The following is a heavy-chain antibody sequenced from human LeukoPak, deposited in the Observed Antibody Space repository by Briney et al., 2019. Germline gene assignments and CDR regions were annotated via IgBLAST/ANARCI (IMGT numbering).Heavy chain of an antibody. J-gene: IGHJ4*02. V-gene: IGHV3-9*03. D-gene: IGHD3-10*01. CDR2: ISWNSGSI. CDR1: GFTFDDFA. CDR3: AKEQLTYYYGSGRY. Sequence: GGSLRLSCAASGFTFDDFAIHWVRQAPGKGLEWVSGISWNSGSIGYADSVKGRFTISRDNAKNSVYLQMDSLRAEDMAVYYCAKEQLTYYYGSGRYWGQGTLVTVSS.